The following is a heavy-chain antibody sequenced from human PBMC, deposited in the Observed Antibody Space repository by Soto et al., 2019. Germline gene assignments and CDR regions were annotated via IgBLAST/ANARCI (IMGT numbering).Heavy chain of an antibody. J-gene: IGHJ4*02. D-gene: IGHD6-19*01. CDR1: GGPVGSGRHY. CDR3: ARGWDAGY. CDR2: IHDSGTT. Sequence: QVQLQESGPGLVKPSETLSLTCTVSGGPVGSGRHYWSWIRQPPGKVPEWIGYIHDSGTTNYVSSLKSRVSISADPSRNQFFLKVYSVTAADTAVYYCARGWDAGYWGQGTLVTVSS. V-gene: IGHV4-61*01.